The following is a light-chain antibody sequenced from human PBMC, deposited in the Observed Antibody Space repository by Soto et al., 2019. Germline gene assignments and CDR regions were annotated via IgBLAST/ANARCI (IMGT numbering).Light chain of an antibody. V-gene: IGLV2-14*03. CDR2: EVT. Sequence: QSALTQPASVSGSPGQSITISCTGTRSDVGGYNYVSWYQQHPGKAPKVMIYEVTYRPAGVSSRFSGSKSSNTAYLTISGLQAEDEAAYYCSSFTRNITYVFGTGTKLTVL. J-gene: IGLJ1*01. CDR3: SSFTRNITYV. CDR1: RSDVGGYNY.